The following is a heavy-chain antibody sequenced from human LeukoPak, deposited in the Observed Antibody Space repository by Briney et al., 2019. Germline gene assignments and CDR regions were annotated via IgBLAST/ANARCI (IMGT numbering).Heavy chain of an antibody. Sequence: PSETLPLTCTVSGGSISSYYWSWIRQPPGKGLEWIGYIYYSGSTNYNPSLKSRVTISVDTSKNQFSLKLSSVTAADTAVYYCARAGKERNVLRYFDWSSSPAYYFDYWGQGTLVTVSS. J-gene: IGHJ4*02. D-gene: IGHD3-9*01. V-gene: IGHV4-59*01. CDR2: IYYSGST. CDR1: GGSISSYY. CDR3: ARAGKERNVLRYFDWSSSPAYYFDY.